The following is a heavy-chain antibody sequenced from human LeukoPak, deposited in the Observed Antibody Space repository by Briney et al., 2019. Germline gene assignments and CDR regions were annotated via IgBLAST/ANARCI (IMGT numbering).Heavy chain of an antibody. CDR1: GFTLSSYS. D-gene: IGHD6-19*01. CDR3: ARDQEAVAGRAFDY. J-gene: IGHJ4*02. Sequence: KSGGSLRLSCAASGFTLSSYSMNWVRQAPGKGLEWVSYISSSSSTFYYADSVKGRFTISRDNAKNSLYLQMNSLRAEDTAVYYCARDQEAVAGRAFDYWGQGTLVTVSS. CDR2: ISSSSSTF. V-gene: IGHV3-48*04.